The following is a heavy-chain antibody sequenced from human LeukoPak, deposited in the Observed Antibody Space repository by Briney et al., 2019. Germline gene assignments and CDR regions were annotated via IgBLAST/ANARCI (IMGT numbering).Heavy chain of an antibody. CDR1: GGSISSYY. J-gene: IGHJ4*02. D-gene: IGHD2-21*01. CDR3: ARASAYCGGDCYFGG. Sequence: PSETLSLTCTVSGGSISSYYWSWIRQPPGKGLEWIGYIYYSGSTNYNPSLKSRVTISVDTSKNQFSLKLSSVTAADTAVYYCARASAYCGGDCYFGGWGQGTLVTVSS. V-gene: IGHV4-59*08. CDR2: IYYSGST.